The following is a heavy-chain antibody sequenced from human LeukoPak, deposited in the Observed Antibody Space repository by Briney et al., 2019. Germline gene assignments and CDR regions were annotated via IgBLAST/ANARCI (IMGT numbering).Heavy chain of an antibody. J-gene: IGHJ4*02. Sequence: GGSLRLSCAASEFTVSSNNMAWVRQAPGKGLEWVSVIYSGGSTYYADSVKGRSTISRDNSKNTLYLQMNSLRADDTAVYYCARSGVGGWPYYFDYWGQGTLVTVSS. D-gene: IGHD6-19*01. CDR3: ARSGVGGWPYYFDY. CDR2: IYSGGST. CDR1: EFTVSSNN. V-gene: IGHV3-53*01.